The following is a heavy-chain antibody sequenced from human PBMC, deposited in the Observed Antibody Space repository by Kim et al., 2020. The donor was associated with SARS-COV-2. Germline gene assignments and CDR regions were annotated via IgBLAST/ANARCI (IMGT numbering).Heavy chain of an antibody. Sequence: GGSLRLSCAASGFTFSSYSMNWVRQAPGKGLVWFSSISSSSSYIYYADSVKGRFTISRDNAKNLLYLQMNSLRAEDTAVYYCARDRVPNGPFDIWGQGT. D-gene: IGHD1-1*01. CDR1: GFTFSSYS. CDR2: ISSSSSYI. V-gene: IGHV3-21*01. J-gene: IGHJ3*02. CDR3: ARDRVPNGPFDI.